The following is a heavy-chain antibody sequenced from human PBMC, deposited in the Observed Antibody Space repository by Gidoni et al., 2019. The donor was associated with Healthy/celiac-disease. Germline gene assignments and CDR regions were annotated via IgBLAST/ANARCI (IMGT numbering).Heavy chain of an antibody. D-gene: IGHD3-3*01. Sequence: EVQLVESGGGLVQPGRSLRLSCAASGFTFDDYDMHWVRQAPGKGLECVSGIRWNSGSIGYADSVKGRFTISRDNAKNSLYLQMNSLRAEDTALYYCAKDRSIFGVVITYFDYWGQGTLVTVSS. V-gene: IGHV3-9*01. CDR2: IRWNSGSI. CDR1: GFTFDDYD. J-gene: IGHJ4*02. CDR3: AKDRSIFGVVITYFDY.